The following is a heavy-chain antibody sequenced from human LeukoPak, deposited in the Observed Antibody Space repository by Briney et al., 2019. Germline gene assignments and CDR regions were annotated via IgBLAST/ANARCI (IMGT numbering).Heavy chain of an antibody. CDR2: IKTDGRVT. D-gene: IGHD3-10*02. V-gene: IGHV3-74*03. CDR1: GFTFTTYW. CDR3: IRETHVGLHLEY. Sequence: GGSLRLSCAASGFTFTTYWMHWVRQVPGKGRVWLARIKTDGRVTTYADCVKGRFTVSRDNAENTLYLQMNDLRPEDTAVYYCIRETHVGLHLEYWGQGTLATVTS. J-gene: IGHJ4*02.